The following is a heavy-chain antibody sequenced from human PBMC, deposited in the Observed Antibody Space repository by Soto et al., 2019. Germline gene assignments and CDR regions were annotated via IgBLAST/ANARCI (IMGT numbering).Heavy chain of an antibody. CDR1: GFTFSSHS. Sequence: AGGSLRLSCVAPGFTFSSHSMVWVRQAPGQGLEWVSYISSSSDRIEYADSVKGRFTLSRDNVKGSLYLQMNSLSLEDTALYYCARVPYTDNNWFDPWGQGTRVTVSS. CDR2: ISSSSDRI. CDR3: ARVPYTDNNWFDP. J-gene: IGHJ5*02. V-gene: IGHV3-48*01. D-gene: IGHD4-4*01.